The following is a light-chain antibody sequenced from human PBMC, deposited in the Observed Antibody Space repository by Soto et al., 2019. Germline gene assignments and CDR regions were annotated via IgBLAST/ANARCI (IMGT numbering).Light chain of an antibody. Sequence: QSALTQPASXXXXXXXSXTISCTGTSSDVGGYNYVSWYQQHPGKAPKLMIYEVSNRPSGVSNRFSGSKSGNTASLTISGLQAEDEADYYCSSYTSSSTPYVFGTGTKLTVL. CDR1: SSDVGGYNY. CDR2: EVS. V-gene: IGLV2-14*01. J-gene: IGLJ1*01. CDR3: SSYTSSSTPYV.